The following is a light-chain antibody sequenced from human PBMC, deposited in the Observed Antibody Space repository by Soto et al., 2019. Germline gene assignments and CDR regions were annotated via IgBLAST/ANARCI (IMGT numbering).Light chain of an antibody. CDR3: QQYYSIPWT. CDR2: WAS. V-gene: IGKV4-1*01. J-gene: IGKJ1*01. Sequence: DIVMTQSPDSLAVSLGERATINCKSSQSVLYSSNNNKHLAWYQQKPGQPPKLLIYWASTRQSGVPDRFSGSGSGTDFTLTITSLQAEDVAVYYCQQYYSIPWTFGQGTRVEIK. CDR1: QSVLYSSNNNKH.